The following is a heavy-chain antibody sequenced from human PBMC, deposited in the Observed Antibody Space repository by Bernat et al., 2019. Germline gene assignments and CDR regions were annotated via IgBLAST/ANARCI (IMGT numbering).Heavy chain of an antibody. CDR1: GFTFSSHG. V-gene: IGHV3-33*01. J-gene: IGHJ4*02. D-gene: IGHD2-2*01. Sequence: QEQLVESGGGVVQPGRSLRLSCTVSGFTFSSHGMNWIRQAPGKGPEWVALIWYDGSSEYYADSVKGRFTITRDNSTGTLFLQMNSLRAEDTGVYYCARHRGVCSTNRCFFDYWGQGTPVTVSS. CDR3: ARHRGVCSTNRCFFDY. CDR2: IWYDGSSE.